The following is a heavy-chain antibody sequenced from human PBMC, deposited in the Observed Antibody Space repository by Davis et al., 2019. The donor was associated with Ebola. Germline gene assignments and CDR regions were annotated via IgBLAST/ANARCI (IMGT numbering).Heavy chain of an antibody. V-gene: IGHV3-23*01. D-gene: IGHD3-16*01. J-gene: IGHJ4*02. Sequence: GESLKISCATSGFPFSEYAMTWVRQAPGKGLEWISDLSITGLTNYADAVKGRFTISRDTSKNTLYLQMNSLRAEDTAIYYCAKDIQGGSLYLDYWGQGTLVTVSS. CDR3: AKDIQGGSLYLDY. CDR2: LSITGLT. CDR1: GFPFSEYA.